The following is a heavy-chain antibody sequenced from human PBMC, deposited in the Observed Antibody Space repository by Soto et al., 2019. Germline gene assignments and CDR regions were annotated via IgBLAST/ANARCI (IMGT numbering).Heavy chain of an antibody. J-gene: IGHJ6*03. CDR2: IDWDDDK. CDR3: SRITRFSTIDYYYFIYMDV. D-gene: IGHD3-3*01. CDR1: GFSLSTNVMC. V-gene: IGHV2-70*11. Sequence: SGPTLVNPTQTLTLTCTFSGFSLSTNVMCVSWIRQPPGKALECLARIDWDDDKYYSSSLKTRLTIYKDTSKNQVVLTMTNMEPVDIATYYCSRITRFSTIDYYYFIYMDVWGKGTKVTISS.